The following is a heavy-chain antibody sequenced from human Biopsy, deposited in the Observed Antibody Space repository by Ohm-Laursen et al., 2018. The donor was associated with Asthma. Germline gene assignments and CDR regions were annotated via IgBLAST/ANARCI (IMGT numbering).Heavy chain of an antibody. J-gene: IGHJ3*01. CDR1: GFVFSQCG. D-gene: IGHD4-17*01. CDR3: ARQSGQDYDDASAFDA. CDR2: VSSDGHDK. V-gene: IGHV3-30*03. Sequence: SLRLSCTASGFVFSQCGMHWVRQGPGKGLEWVAHVSSDGHDKYYEDSVKGRFTISRDNSRNRLYLQINRLTVEDSAVYFCARQSGQDYDDASAFDAWGQGTKVAVSS.